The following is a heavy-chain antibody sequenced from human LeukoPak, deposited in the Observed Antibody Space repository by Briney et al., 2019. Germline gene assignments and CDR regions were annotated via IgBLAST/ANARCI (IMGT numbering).Heavy chain of an antibody. CDR3: ATAESLGYCSSTSCPYYVDN. V-gene: IGHV1-18*01. Sequence: ASVKVSCKASGYTFTSYGISWVRQAPGQGLEWMGWMSAYNGNTNYAQKLQGRVTMTTDTATSTAYMELRSLRSDDTAVYYCATAESLGYCSSTSCPYYVDNCGQRTLVTVSS. D-gene: IGHD2-2*01. CDR2: MSAYNGNT. CDR1: GYTFTSYG. J-gene: IGHJ4*02.